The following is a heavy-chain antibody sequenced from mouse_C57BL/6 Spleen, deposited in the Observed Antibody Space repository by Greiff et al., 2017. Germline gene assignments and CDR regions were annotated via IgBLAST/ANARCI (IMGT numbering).Heavy chain of an antibody. CDR1: GYTFTSYW. D-gene: IGHD3-3*01. J-gene: IGHJ2*01. CDR2: IDPSDSET. CDR3: ARELGNFDY. Sequence: QVQLQQPGAELVRPGSSVKLSCKASGYTFTSYWMHWVKQRPIQGLEWIGNIDPSDSETNYNQKFKDKATLTEDKSSTTAYMQLSSLTSEDSAVYCCARELGNFDYWGQGTTLTVSS. V-gene: IGHV1-52*01.